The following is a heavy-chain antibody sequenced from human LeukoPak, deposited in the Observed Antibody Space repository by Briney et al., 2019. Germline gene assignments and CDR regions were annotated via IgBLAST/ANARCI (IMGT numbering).Heavy chain of an antibody. CDR1: GFTFSLYW. CDR2: INPDGTQK. D-gene: IGHD3-16*01. J-gene: IGHJ5*02. Sequence: GGSLRLSCAASGFTFSLYWMTWVRQSPGKGLEWVADINPDGTQKYSVDSLKGRFTISRDNAKNSLFLHLNSLRVDDTATYYCVRQMIRFWFDPWGQGTRVTVPS. V-gene: IGHV3-7*01. CDR3: VRQMIRFWFDP.